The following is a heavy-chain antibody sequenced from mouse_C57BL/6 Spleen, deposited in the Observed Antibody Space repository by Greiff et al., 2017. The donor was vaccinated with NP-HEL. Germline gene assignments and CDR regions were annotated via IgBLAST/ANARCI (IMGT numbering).Heavy chain of an antibody. CDR2: ISSGSSTI. J-gene: IGHJ3*01. D-gene: IGHD2-2*01. Sequence: EVQVVGSGGGLVKPGGSLKLSCAASGFTFSDYGMHWVRQAPEKGLEWVAYISSGSSTIYYADTVKGRFTISRDNAKNTLFLQMTSLRSEDTAMYYCAREGVTTTEFAYWGQGTLVTVSA. CDR1: GFTFSDYG. CDR3: AREGVTTTEFAY. V-gene: IGHV5-17*01.